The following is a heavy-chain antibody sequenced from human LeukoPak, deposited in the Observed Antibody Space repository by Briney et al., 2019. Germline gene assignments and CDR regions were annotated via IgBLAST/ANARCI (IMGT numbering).Heavy chain of an antibody. Sequence: PSETLSLTCAVYGGSFSGYYWSWIRQPPGKGLEWIGEINHSGSTNYNPSLKSRVTISVDMSKNQFSLKLSSVTAADTAVYYCARGQGSSGRFDYWGQGTLVTVSS. CDR1: GGSFSGYY. CDR2: INHSGST. V-gene: IGHV4-34*01. J-gene: IGHJ4*02. CDR3: ARGQGSSGRFDY. D-gene: IGHD3-22*01.